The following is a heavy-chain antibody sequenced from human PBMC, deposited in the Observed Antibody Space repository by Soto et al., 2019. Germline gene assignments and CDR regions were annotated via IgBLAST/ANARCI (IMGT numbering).Heavy chain of an antibody. V-gene: IGHV3-23*01. J-gene: IGHJ6*02. Sequence: EVQLLESGGGLVQPGGSLRLSCAASGFTFTNYAMSWVRQAPGKGLEWVSVSSGGSTYYADSVKGRFTISRDNSKNTLYLQMNSLRADDTAVYYCAKGVQYCSGNRCYSYYYYGMDVWGQGTTVTVSS. CDR2: SSGGST. CDR3: AKGVQYCSGNRCYSYYYYGMDV. CDR1: GFTFTNYA. D-gene: IGHD2-2*01.